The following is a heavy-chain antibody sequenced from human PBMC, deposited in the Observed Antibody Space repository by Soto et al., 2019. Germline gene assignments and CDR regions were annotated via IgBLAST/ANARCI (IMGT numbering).Heavy chain of an antibody. Sequence: QVQLVQSGAEVKKPGSSVKVSCKASGGTFSSYAISWVRQAPGQGLEGMGGIIPIFGTANYAQKFQVRVTXPXDXFTSTAYMELSSLRSEDTAVYYCATNYYASRFYGQHWGQGTLVTVSS. CDR1: GGTFSSYA. CDR3: ATNYYASRFYGQH. D-gene: IGHD3-10*01. J-gene: IGHJ1*01. V-gene: IGHV1-69*05. CDR2: IIPIFGTA.